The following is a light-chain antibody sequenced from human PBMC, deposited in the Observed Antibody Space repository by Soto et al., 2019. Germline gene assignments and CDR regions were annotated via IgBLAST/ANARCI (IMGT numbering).Light chain of an antibody. J-gene: IGKJ5*01. Sequence: IQLTQSPSSLSSSLGDRFTITCRASQNINNYLNWYQQKPGRAPKLLIYDASNLEAGVPSRFRGSGSGTDFTFTISRLQPEDIATYYCQQYENLPTFGQGTRLEI. V-gene: IGKV1-33*01. CDR3: QQYENLPT. CDR2: DAS. CDR1: QNINNY.